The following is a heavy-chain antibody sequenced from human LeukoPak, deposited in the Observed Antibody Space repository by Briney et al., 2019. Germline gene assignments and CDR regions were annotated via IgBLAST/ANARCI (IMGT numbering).Heavy chain of an antibody. J-gene: IGHJ4*02. CDR3: ARHGDSSYNFDY. D-gene: IGHD7-27*01. Sequence: SQTLSLTCTVSGGSISSGGYYWSWIRQHPGKGLEWIGYIYYSGSTYYNPSLKSRVTISVDTSKNQFSLRLSSVTAADTAVYYCARHGDSSYNFDYWGQGTLVTVSS. V-gene: IGHV4-31*03. CDR1: GGSISSGGYY. CDR2: IYYSGST.